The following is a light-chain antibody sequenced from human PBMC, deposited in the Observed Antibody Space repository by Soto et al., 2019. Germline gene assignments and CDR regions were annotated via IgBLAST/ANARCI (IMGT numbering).Light chain of an antibody. CDR2: DAS. CDR1: QSVSSY. CDR3: QQYGSSGT. V-gene: IGKV3-20*01. Sequence: EIVLTQSPATLSLSPGEGATLSCRASQSVSSYLAWYQQKPGQAPRLLISDASNRATGIPDRFSGSGSGTDFTLTISRLEPEDFAVYYCQQYGSSGTFGQGTKVDIK. J-gene: IGKJ1*01.